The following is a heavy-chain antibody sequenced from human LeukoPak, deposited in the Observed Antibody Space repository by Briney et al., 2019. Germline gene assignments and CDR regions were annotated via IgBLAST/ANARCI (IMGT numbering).Heavy chain of an antibody. V-gene: IGHV4-59*08. Sequence: PSETLSLTCTVSVGSISSYYWGWVRQPPGKGLEWIGYISDSGSTNYNPSLKSRVTISRDTSKNQVSLKMRFVTAADTAVYFCASLGGTYDYWGQGTLVTVSS. CDR3: ASLGGTYDY. CDR1: VGSISSYY. J-gene: IGHJ4*02. CDR2: ISDSGST. D-gene: IGHD1-26*01.